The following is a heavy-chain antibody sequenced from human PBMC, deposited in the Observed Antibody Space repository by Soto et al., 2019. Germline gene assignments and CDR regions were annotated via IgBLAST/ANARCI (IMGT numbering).Heavy chain of an antibody. V-gene: IGHV4-39*01. J-gene: IGHJ4*02. CDR3: ARQMRGTALSPFDY. CDR2: IYYSGST. CDR1: GGSISSGTYF. D-gene: IGHD1-1*01. Sequence: SETLSLTCNVSGGSISSGTYFWGWIRQPPGKGLEWIGSIYYSGSTYYSPSLKSRVTMSVDTSKNQFSLKLTSVTAADTAVYHCARQMRGTALSPFDYWGQGTLVTVS.